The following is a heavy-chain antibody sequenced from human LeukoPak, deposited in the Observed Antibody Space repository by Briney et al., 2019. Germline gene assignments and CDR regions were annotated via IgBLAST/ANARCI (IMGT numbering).Heavy chain of an antibody. CDR2: IRNTANNYAT. D-gene: IGHD2-2*01. Sequence: GGSLKLSCAVSGFTFSGSTMHWVRQASGKGLEWVGRIRNTANNYATACAASLKGRFTISRDDSKSTAYLQMNSLRTEDTAVYYCTAYCLGTSCHSSVDSWGQGTLVTVSS. J-gene: IGHJ4*02. CDR3: TAYCLGTSCHSSVDS. V-gene: IGHV3-73*01. CDR1: GFTFSGST.